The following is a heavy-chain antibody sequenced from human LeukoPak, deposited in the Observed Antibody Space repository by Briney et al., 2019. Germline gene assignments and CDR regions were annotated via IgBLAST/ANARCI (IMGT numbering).Heavy chain of an antibody. CDR3: ARWADYVVPIDY. D-gene: IGHD3-16*01. J-gene: IGHJ4*02. Sequence: PGGSLRLFCAASGFTFSDYYMSWIRQAPGKGLEWVSYISSSGSTIYYADSVKGRFTISRDNAKNSLYLQMNSLRAEDTAVYYCARWADYVVPIDYWGQGTLVTVSS. CDR2: ISSSGSTI. V-gene: IGHV3-11*01. CDR1: GFTFSDYY.